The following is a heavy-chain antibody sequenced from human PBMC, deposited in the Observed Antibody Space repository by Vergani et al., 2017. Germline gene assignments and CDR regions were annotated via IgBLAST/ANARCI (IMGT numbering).Heavy chain of an antibody. D-gene: IGHD6-13*01. CDR3: ARDLFTAGTGWFDP. CDR1: GGSISSYY. J-gene: IGHJ5*02. V-gene: IGHV4-59*01. CDR2: IYYSGST. Sequence: QVQLQESGPGLVKPSETLSLTCTVSGGSISSYYWSWIRQPPGKGLEWIGYIYYSGSTNYNPSLKSRVTISVDTSKNQFSLKLSSVTAADTAVYYCARDLFTAGTGWFDPWGQGTLVTVSS.